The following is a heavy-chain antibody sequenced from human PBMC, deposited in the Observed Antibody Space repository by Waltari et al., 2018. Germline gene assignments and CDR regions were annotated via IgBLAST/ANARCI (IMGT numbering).Heavy chain of an antibody. D-gene: IGHD6-13*01. CDR1: GGSISSSNW. Sequence: QVQLQESGPGLVKPSGTLSLTCAVSGGSISSSNWWSWVRQPPGKGLEWIGEIYPSGSTNATPSLKSRVTISVDKSKNQFSLKLSSVTAADTAVYYCAGAEEGIAAAFDYWGQGTLVTVSS. CDR2: IYPSGST. V-gene: IGHV4-4*02. CDR3: AGAEEGIAAAFDY. J-gene: IGHJ4*02.